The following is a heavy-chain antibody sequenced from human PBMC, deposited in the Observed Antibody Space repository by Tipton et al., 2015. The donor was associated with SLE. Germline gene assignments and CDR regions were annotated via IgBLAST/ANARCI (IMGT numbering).Heavy chain of an antibody. Sequence: TLSLTCTVSGGSIGSSSYYWGWIRQPPGKGLEWIGSIYYSGSTYYNPSLKSRVTISVDTSKNRFSLKLSSVTAADTAVYYCARDASRCSGSQSPFDYWGQGTLVTVSS. CDR2: IYYSGST. V-gene: IGHV4-39*07. J-gene: IGHJ4*02. CDR3: ARDASRCSGSQSPFDY. D-gene: IGHD1-26*01. CDR1: GGSIGSSSYY.